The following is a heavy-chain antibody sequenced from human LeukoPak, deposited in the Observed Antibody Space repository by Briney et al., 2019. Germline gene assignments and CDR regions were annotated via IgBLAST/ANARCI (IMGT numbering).Heavy chain of an antibody. D-gene: IGHD2-2*02. V-gene: IGHV4-59*01. Sequence: PSETLSLTCTVSGGSISSYYWSWIRQPPGKGLEWIGYIYYSGSTNYNPSLKSRVTISVDTSKNQFSLKLSSVTAADTAVYYCARGIVVVPAAIWDYWGQGTLVTVSS. CDR3: ARGIVVVPAAIWDY. J-gene: IGHJ4*02. CDR1: GGSISSYY. CDR2: IYYSGST.